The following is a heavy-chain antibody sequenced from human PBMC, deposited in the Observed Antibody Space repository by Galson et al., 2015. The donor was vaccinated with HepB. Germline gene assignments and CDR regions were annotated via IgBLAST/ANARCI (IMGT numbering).Heavy chain of an antibody. CDR1: GFSFPAYA. D-gene: IGHD5-18*01. CDR3: AGPGYSYGRLFEY. Sequence: SLRLSCAASGFSFPAYAMHWVRQAPDRALEWVAVISYDGSNKLYPDSVKGRFTISRDNSENTLYLQMNSLRAEDTAVYYCAGPGYSYGRLFEYWGQGTPVTVPS. J-gene: IGHJ4*02. CDR2: ISYDGSNK. V-gene: IGHV3-30*04.